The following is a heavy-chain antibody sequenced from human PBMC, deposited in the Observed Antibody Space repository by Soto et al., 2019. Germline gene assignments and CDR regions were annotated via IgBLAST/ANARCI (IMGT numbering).Heavy chain of an antibody. CDR1: GDSVSSNSAA. D-gene: IGHD2-2*01. Sequence: SQTLSLTCVISGDSVSSNSAAWNWIRQSPSRGLEWLGRTYYRSKWYNDYAVSVKSRITINPDTSKNQFCLQLDSVTPEDTAVYYCARVRMHQLPSGNYYGMDVWGQGTTVTVSS. CDR2: TYYRSKWYN. J-gene: IGHJ6*02. CDR3: ARVRMHQLPSGNYYGMDV. V-gene: IGHV6-1*01.